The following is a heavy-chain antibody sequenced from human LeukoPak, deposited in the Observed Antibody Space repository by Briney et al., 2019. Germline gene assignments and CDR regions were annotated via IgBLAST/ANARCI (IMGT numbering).Heavy chain of an antibody. Sequence: SVKVSCKASGGTFSSYAISWVRQAPGQGLEWMGGIIPIFGTANCAQKFQGRVTITADESTSTAYMELSSLRSEDTAVYYCAAAHYYGDYRDYWGQGTLVTVSS. D-gene: IGHD4-17*01. CDR3: AAAHYYGDYRDY. J-gene: IGHJ4*02. CDR1: GGTFSSYA. V-gene: IGHV1-69*13. CDR2: IIPIFGTA.